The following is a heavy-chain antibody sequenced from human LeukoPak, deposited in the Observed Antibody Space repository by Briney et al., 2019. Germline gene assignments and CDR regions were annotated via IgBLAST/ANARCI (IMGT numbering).Heavy chain of an antibody. CDR1: GGSFSGYY. J-gene: IGHJ6*02. V-gene: IGHV4-34*01. CDR2: INHSGST. Sequence: PSETLSLTCAVYGGSFSGYYWSWIPQPPGKGLEWIGEINHSGSTNYNPSLKSRVTISVDTSKNQFSLKLSSVTAADTAVYYCARGKRGYGSGSYRGSYGMDVWGQGTTVTVSS. D-gene: IGHD3-10*01. CDR3: ARGKRGYGSGSYRGSYGMDV.